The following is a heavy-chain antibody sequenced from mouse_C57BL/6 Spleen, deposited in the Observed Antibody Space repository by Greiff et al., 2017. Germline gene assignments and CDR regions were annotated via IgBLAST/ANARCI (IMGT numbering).Heavy chain of an antibody. CDR2: IYPGDGDT. Sequence: VQLQESGAELVKPGASVKISCKASGYAFSSYWMNWVKQRPGKGLEWIGQIYPGDGDTNYNEKFKGKATLTADKSYRTAYMQLSSLSSEDSAVYCGAMECRQCWFDDWGQGTLVTVSA. CDR1: GYAFSSYW. CDR3: AMECRQCWFDD. J-gene: IGHJ3*01. V-gene: IGHV1-80*01. D-gene: IGHD6-1*01.